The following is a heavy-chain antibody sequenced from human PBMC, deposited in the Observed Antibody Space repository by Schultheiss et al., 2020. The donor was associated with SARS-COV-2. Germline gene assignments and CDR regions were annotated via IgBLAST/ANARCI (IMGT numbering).Heavy chain of an antibody. J-gene: IGHJ4*02. Sequence: SETLSLTCTVSGDSISSIMYYWAWIRQPPGKGLEWIGTIYSSGSTDYNPSLKSQLTMSLDTSENHFSLKLRSVTAADTAVYYCATIRDPRYFDYWGQGTLVTGSS. CDR3: ATIRDPRYFDY. D-gene: IGHD5-24*01. CDR1: GDSISSIMYY. V-gene: IGHV4-39*02. CDR2: IYSSGST.